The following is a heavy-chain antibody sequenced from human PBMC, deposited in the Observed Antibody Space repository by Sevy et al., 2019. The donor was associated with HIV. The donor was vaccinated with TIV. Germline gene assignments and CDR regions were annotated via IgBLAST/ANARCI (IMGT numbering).Heavy chain of an antibody. V-gene: IGHV1-69*13. D-gene: IGHD3-22*01. CDR2: IIPIFGTA. Sequence: ASVKVSCNTSGGTFSSYAISCVRQAPGQGLEWMGGIIPIFGTANYAQKFQGRVTITADESTSTAYMELSSLRSEDTAVYYCARSPHYYDSSGYYYEYYYGMDVWGQGTTVTVSS. CDR3: ARSPHYYDSSGYYYEYYYGMDV. J-gene: IGHJ6*02. CDR1: GGTFSSYA.